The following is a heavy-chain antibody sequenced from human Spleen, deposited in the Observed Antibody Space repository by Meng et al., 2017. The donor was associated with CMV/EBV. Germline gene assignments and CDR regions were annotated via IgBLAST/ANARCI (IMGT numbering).Heavy chain of an antibody. Sequence: SCESYGYPFSSYGLNWVRQAPGQGLEWLGSISGYNGNINYAQKVQGRVTMTIDTSTSTAYMELRSLRSDDTAVYYCARKTLGGYFDYWGQGTLVTVSS. V-gene: IGHV1-18*01. CDR1: GYPFSSYG. J-gene: IGHJ4*02. CDR3: ARKTLGGYFDY. CDR2: ISGYNGNI. D-gene: IGHD3-16*01.